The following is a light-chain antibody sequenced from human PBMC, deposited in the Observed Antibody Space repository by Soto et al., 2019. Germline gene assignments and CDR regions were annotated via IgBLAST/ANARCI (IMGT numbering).Light chain of an antibody. CDR1: QSVLYSSNNKYY. CDR3: QQYYNPPRT. Sequence: DIVMTQSPDSLAVSLGERATINCKSSQSVLYSSNNKYYLAWYQQKPGQPPKLLIYWASTRESGVPDRFSGSGSGTDFTLTISSLQAEDVSVYYCQQYYNPPRTFGQGTKVEVK. V-gene: IGKV4-1*01. CDR2: WAS. J-gene: IGKJ1*01.